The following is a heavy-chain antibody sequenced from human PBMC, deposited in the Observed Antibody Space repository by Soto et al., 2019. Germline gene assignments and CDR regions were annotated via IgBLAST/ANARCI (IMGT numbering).Heavy chain of an antibody. V-gene: IGHV3-7*01. Sequence: EVQLVESGGVLVQPGRSLRLSCVAPGYTFDDYWMNWVRQAPGKGLEWVAIINKDGSERYYVDSVKGRFTISRDNSKNSLFLQMNSLRAEDTALYYCARDGHNTNDVDHWGQGTLVTVSS. CDR1: GYTFDDYW. CDR3: ARDGHNTNDVDH. CDR2: INKDGSER. J-gene: IGHJ5*02. D-gene: IGHD1-20*01.